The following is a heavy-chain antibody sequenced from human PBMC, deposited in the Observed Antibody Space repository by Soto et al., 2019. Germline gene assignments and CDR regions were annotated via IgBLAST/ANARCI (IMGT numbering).Heavy chain of an antibody. CDR3: AKCRPVVQAAIPRAHFDY. V-gene: IGHV3-23*01. Sequence: GGSLRLSCAASGFTFSSYAMSWVRQAPGKGLEWVSAISGSGGSTYYADPVKGRFTISRDNSKNTLYLQMNSLRAEDTAVYYCAKCRPVVQAAIPRAHFDYWGQGTLVTVYS. CDR2: ISGSGGST. CDR1: GFTFSSYA. J-gene: IGHJ4*02. D-gene: IGHD2-2*02.